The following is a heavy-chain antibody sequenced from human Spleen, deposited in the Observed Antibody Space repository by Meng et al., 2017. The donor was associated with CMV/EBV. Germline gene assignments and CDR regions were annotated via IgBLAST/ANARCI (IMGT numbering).Heavy chain of an antibody. CDR3: ASLGYCSSTSCYKDY. CDR2: INHSGST. V-gene: IGHV4-34*01. J-gene: IGHJ4*02. D-gene: IGHD2-2*02. Sequence: YGGSFSGYYWSWIRQPPGKGLEWIGEINHSGSTNYNPSLKSRVTISVDTSKNQFSLKLSSVTAADTAVYYCASLGYCSSTSCYKDYWGQGTLVTVSS. CDR1: GGSFSGYY.